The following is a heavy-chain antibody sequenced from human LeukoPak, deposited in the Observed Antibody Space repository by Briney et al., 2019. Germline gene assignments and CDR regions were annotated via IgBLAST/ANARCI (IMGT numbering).Heavy chain of an antibody. Sequence: ASVKVSCKASGYTFTSYGISWVRQAPGQGLAWMGWISAYNGNTKYAQKLQGRVTMPTDTSTSTAYMAVRSLRSDDTAVYYCARGGGDVVDYWGQGTLVTVSS. D-gene: IGHD2-21*02. CDR1: GYTFTSYG. V-gene: IGHV1-18*01. CDR2: ISAYNGNT. J-gene: IGHJ4*02. CDR3: ARGGGDVVDY.